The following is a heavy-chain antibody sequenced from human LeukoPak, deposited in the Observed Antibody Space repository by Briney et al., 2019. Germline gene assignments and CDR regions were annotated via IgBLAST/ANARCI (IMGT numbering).Heavy chain of an antibody. CDR3: SKANGYYDC. CDR1: GFTFSNYG. J-gene: IGHJ4*02. V-gene: IGHV3-23*01. CDR2: ISGEGDTT. D-gene: IGHD3-22*01. Sequence: PGGSLRLSCAASGFTFSNYGMTWVRQAPGRGLEWVSGISGEGDTTYYADSVKGRFTISRDNSRNTLSLQMNSLSAEDMAVYYCSKANGYYDCWGQGTLVAVSS.